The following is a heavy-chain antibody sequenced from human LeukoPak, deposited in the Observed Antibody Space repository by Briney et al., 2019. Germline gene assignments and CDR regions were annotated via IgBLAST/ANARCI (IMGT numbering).Heavy chain of an antibody. V-gene: IGHV1-69*04. CDR3: ARWNTGNAFDI. D-gene: IGHD1-1*01. J-gene: IGHJ3*02. CDR1: GGTFSSYA. Sequence: EASVKVSCKASGGTFSSYAISWVRQAPGQGLEWMGRIIPILGIANYAQKFQGRVTITADKSTSTAYMELSSLRSEDTAVYYCARWNTGNAFDIWGQGTVVTVSS. CDR2: IIPILGIA.